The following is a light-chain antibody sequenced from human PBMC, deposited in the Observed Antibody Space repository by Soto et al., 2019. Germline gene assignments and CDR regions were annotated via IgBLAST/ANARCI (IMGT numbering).Light chain of an antibody. CDR1: SGHSSYI. J-gene: IGLJ2*01. CDR2: LEGSGSF. V-gene: IGLV4-60*02. CDR3: ETWDINTHVV. Sequence: QSVLTQSSSASASLGSSVKLTCTLSSGHSSYIIAWHQQQPGKAPRYLMNLEGSGSFNKGSGVPDRFSGSSSGADRYLTISILQFEDEADYYCETWDINTHVVFGGGTQLTVL.